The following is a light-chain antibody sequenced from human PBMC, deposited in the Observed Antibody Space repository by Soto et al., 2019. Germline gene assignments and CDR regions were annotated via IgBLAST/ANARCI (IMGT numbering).Light chain of an antibody. Sequence: QSVLTQPASVSGSPGQSITISCTGTSSDVGGYNYVSWYQQHPGKAPKLMIYEVSNRPSGVSNRFSGSKSGNTASLTISGLKAEEEADYYCSSYTSSSTLGVFGTGTKLTVL. J-gene: IGLJ1*01. CDR3: SSYTSSSTLGV. V-gene: IGLV2-14*01. CDR1: SSDVGGYNY. CDR2: EVS.